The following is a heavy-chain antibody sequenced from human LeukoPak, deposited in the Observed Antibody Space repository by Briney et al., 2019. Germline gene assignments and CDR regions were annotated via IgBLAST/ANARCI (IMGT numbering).Heavy chain of an antibody. V-gene: IGHV1-8*01. J-gene: IGHJ3*02. CDR1: GYTFTSYD. D-gene: IGHD2-2*01. Sequence: GASVKVSCKASGYTFTSYDINWVRQATGQGLEWMGWMNPNSGNTGYAQKFQGRVTMTRNTSISTAYMELSSLRSEDTAVYYCARDRGYCSSTSCSDAFDIWGQGTMVTVSS. CDR3: ARDRGYCSSTSCSDAFDI. CDR2: MNPNSGNT.